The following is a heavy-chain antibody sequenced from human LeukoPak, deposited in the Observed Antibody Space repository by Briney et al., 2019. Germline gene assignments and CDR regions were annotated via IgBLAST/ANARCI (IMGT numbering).Heavy chain of an antibody. CDR2: TNPSRRI. CDR1: GGSFSGGHY. Sequence: KPSETLSLTCAVYGGSFSGGHYWTWIRQSPGKGLEWIGETNPSRRINYNPSLKSRVTISVDVRMNQFSLKLNSVTAADTAIYYCARAGYYGSYDGFDIWGQGSTVTASS. CDR3: ARAGYYGSYDGFDI. V-gene: IGHV4-34*01. J-gene: IGHJ3*02. D-gene: IGHD2-15*01.